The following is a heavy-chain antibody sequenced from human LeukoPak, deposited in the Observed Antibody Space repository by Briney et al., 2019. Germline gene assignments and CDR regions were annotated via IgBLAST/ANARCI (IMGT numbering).Heavy chain of an antibody. CDR1: GFTFSSYG. Sequence: PGGSLRLSCAASGFTFSSYGMHWVRQAPGKGLEWVAVIWYDGSNKYYADSVKGRFTISRDNSKNTLYLQMNSLRAEDTAVYYCAREVRMVRGLFDYWGQGTLVTVSS. D-gene: IGHD3-10*01. J-gene: IGHJ4*02. CDR2: IWYDGSNK. V-gene: IGHV3-33*01. CDR3: AREVRMVRGLFDY.